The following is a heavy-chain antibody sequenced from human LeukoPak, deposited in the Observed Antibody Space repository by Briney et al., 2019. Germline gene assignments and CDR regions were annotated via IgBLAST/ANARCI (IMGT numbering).Heavy chain of an antibody. Sequence: KPGGSLRLSCRASGFTFGDYSMSWFRQAPGKGLEWVGFIRSKAYGGTIQYAASVRGRFTISRDDSKSIAYLQMDSLKTEDTAMYYCTRNPYYDFCCFDYWGQGTLVTVSS. V-gene: IGHV3-49*05. J-gene: IGHJ4*02. CDR1: GFTFGDYS. D-gene: IGHD3-3*01. CDR2: IRSKAYGGTI. CDR3: TRNPYYDFCCFDY.